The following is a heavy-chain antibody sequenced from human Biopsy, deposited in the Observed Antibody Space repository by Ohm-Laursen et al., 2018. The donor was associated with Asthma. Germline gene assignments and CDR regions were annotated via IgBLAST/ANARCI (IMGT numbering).Heavy chain of an antibody. CDR1: GGSVNTGSYY. D-gene: IGHD4-17*01. V-gene: IGHV4-61*01. Sequence: PSQTLSLTCSVSGGSVNTGSYYWSWIRQPPGKGLEWLGYIYYTGSDNYNPSLKSRVTISVDTSKNQFSLRLNSVTAADTAVYYCAKAIHGDPVDAFDIWGQGTMVTVSS. CDR2: IYYTGSD. CDR3: AKAIHGDPVDAFDI. J-gene: IGHJ3*02.